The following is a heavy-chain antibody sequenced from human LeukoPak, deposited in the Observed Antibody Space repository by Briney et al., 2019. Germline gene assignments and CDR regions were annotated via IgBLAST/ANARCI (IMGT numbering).Heavy chain of an antibody. CDR3: ARDPPTGDWLPLFDY. J-gene: IGHJ4*02. CDR2: IKQDGSEK. Sequence: PGGSLRLSCAASGFTFSSYWMSWVRQAPGKGLEWVANIKQDGSEKYYVDSVKGRFTISRDNAENSLYLQMNSLRAEDTAVYYCARDPPTGDWLPLFDYWGQGTLVTVSS. V-gene: IGHV3-7*03. CDR1: GFTFSSYW. D-gene: IGHD3-9*01.